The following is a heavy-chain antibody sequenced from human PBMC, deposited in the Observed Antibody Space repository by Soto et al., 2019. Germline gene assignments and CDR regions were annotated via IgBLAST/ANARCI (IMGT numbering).Heavy chain of an antibody. CDR3: AREFPYCSSTSCYPPEFYYYYYGMDV. J-gene: IGHJ6*02. V-gene: IGHV4-59*01. Sequence: SETLSLTCTVSGGSISSYYWSWIRQPPGKGLEWIGYIYYSGSTNYNPSLKSRVTISVDTSKNQFSLKLSSVTAADTAVYYCAREFPYCSSTSCYPPEFYYYYYGMDVWGQGTTVTVSS. D-gene: IGHD2-2*01. CDR1: GGSISSYY. CDR2: IYYSGST.